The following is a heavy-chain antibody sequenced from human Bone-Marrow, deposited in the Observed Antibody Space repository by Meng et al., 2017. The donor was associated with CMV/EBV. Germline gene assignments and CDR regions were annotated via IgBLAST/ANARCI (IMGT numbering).Heavy chain of an antibody. Sequence: GESLKISCAASGFTFSSYEMNWVRQAPGKGLEWVSYIDESGGQRTYADSVRGRFTISRDTSTNHVFRQMNRLRPGDTASYFLGREGGGGSGRPFASWGQGTPVTVPS. CDR3: GREGGGGSGRPFAS. V-gene: IGHV3-48*03. D-gene: IGHD3-10*01. J-gene: IGHJ4*02. CDR1: GFTFSSYE. CDR2: IDESGGQR.